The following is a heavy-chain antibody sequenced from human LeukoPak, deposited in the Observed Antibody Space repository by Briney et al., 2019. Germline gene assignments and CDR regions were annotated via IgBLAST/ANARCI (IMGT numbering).Heavy chain of an antibody. CDR1: GFTFSSSS. D-gene: IGHD4-17*01. J-gene: IGHJ3*02. CDR2: ISSSSSTI. V-gene: IGHV3-48*02. CDR3: ARDPYGDYVAFDI. Sequence: PGGSLRLSCAGSGFTFSSSSMNWVRQAPGKGLEWVSYISSSSSTIHYADSVKGRFTISRDNAKNSLYLQMNSLRDEDTAVYYCARDPYGDYVAFDIWGQGTMVTVSS.